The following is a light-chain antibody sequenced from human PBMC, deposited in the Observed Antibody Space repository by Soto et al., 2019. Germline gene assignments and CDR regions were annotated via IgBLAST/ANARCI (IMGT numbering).Light chain of an antibody. V-gene: IGLV2-23*01. Sequence: QSALTQPASVSGSPGQSITISCTGTSSDVGCYNLVSWYQQHPGKAPKLMIYEGSKRPSGVSNRFSGSKSGDTASLTISGLEAEDAADYYYCSYAGSSTLYVFGTGTKLTVL. CDR2: EGS. J-gene: IGLJ1*01. CDR1: SSDVGCYNL. CDR3: CSYAGSSTLYV.